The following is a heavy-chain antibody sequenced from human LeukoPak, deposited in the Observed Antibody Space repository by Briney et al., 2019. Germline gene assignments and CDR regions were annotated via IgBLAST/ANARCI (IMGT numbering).Heavy chain of an antibody. V-gene: IGHV3-48*03. J-gene: IGHJ4*02. CDR3: ASIPSRKRLVDY. CDR1: GFTFSSYE. CDR2: ISSSGSTI. D-gene: IGHD6-13*01. Sequence: GGSLRLSCAASGFTFSSYEMNWVRQAPGKGLEWVSYISSSGSTIYYADSVKGRFTISRDNAKSSVYLQMNSLRAEDTAVYCCASIPSRKRLVDYWGQGTLVTVSS.